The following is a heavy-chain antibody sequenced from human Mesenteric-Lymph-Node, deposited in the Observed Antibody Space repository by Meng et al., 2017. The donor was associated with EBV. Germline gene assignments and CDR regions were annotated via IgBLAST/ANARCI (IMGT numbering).Heavy chain of an antibody. J-gene: IGHJ4*02. CDR2: IYYSGSA. Sequence: GHGLVTPWKHLSLTCTVPGGSTISGSYYVVWSRQHPGKGLEWIGSIYYSGSAHHNPSLKSRVTISVDTSKNQFSLKLSSVTAADTAVYYCARGWTLTYCGAWGQGTLVTVSS. CDR3: ARGWTLTYCGA. D-gene: IGHD2-21*01. V-gene: IGHV4-39*07. CDR1: GGSTISGSYY.